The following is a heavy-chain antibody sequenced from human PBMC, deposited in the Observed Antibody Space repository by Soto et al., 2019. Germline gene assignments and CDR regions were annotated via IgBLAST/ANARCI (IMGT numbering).Heavy chain of an antibody. J-gene: IGHJ4*02. D-gene: IGHD1-26*01. CDR2: LSYSCTT. CDR1: GDSVSSGRDF. Sequence: SETLSLTCKVSGDSVSSGRDFWSWIRQHPGMALEWVGYLSYSCTTYYTPSLGSRVSISIDTSQNQSSLRLDSVTAADTAVYDCARGRAMLGAKTFFDYWGQGTRVTVSS. CDR3: ARGRAMLGAKTFFDY. V-gene: IGHV4-31*03.